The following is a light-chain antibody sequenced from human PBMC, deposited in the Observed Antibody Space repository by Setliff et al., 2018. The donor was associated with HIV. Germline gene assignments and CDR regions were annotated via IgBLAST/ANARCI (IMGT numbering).Light chain of an antibody. CDR1: FSNIGSNT. CDR2: IDD. J-gene: IGLJ1*01. V-gene: IGLV1-44*01. CDR3: AAWQDGLDGNV. Sequence: QSVLTQPPSVSGTPGQRVIISCSGSFSNIGSNTVNWYQQLPGTGPKLLVYIDDQRPSGVPDRFSGSKSGTSASLAISGLQSEDEADYYCAAWQDGLDGNVFGSGTKVTVL.